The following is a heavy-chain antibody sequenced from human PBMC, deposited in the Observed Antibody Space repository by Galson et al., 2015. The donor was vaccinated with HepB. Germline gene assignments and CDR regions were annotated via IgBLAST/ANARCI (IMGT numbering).Heavy chain of an antibody. J-gene: IGHJ6*02. V-gene: IGHV3-30*18. CDR1: GFTFSSCV. CDR3: AKDSFLAHPGRYYMPRHYGSPHHSMDV. Sequence: SLRLAGAASGFTFSSCVMHWVRLAPGKGREWVAVISYDGSNMYYADSVKGRFTISRDTSKNTLYLQMSSLRAEDTAAYYCAKDSFLAHPGRYYMPRHYGSPHHSMDVWGQGPTLIVS. D-gene: IGHD3-10*01. CDR2: ISYDGSNM.